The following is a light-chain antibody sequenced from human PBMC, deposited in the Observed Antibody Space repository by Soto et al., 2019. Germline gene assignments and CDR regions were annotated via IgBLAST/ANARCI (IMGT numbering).Light chain of an antibody. J-gene: IGKJ1*01. Sequence: DIQMTQSPSTLSASVGDRVTLTCRASQSIRSWLAWYQQKPGKAPKLVIYKASSLESGVPSRFSGSGSGTEFTLTISSLQPDDFATYYCLQYNSYWTFGQGTKVEIK. CDR2: KAS. V-gene: IGKV1-5*03. CDR1: QSIRSW. CDR3: LQYNSYWT.